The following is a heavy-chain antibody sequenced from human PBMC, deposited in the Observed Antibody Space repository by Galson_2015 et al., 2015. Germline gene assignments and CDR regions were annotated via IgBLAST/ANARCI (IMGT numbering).Heavy chain of an antibody. D-gene: IGHD2-15*01. CDR2: LSYDGSNK. CDR3: AKDLTRYCSGGSCYSGGMDV. Sequence: SLRLSCAASGFTFSNYGMHWVRQAPGKGLEWVAVLSYDGSNKYYADSVKGRFTISRDNSKNTLYLQMNSLRPEDTAVYYCAKDLTRYCSGGSCYSGGMDVWGQGTTVTVSS. J-gene: IGHJ6*02. CDR1: GFTFSNYG. V-gene: IGHV3-30*18.